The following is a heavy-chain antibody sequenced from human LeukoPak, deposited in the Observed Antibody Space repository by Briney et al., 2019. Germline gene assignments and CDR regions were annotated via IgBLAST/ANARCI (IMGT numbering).Heavy chain of an antibody. CDR2: INSDGSST. CDR1: GFTFSSYW. J-gene: IGHJ4*02. Sequence: GGSLRLSCAASGFTFSSYWMHWVRQAPGKGLVWVSRINSDGSSTSYADSVKGRFTISRDNAKNTLYLQMNSLRAEDTAVYYCAKPGYTYSYGYNYFDYWGQGTLVTVSS. V-gene: IGHV3-74*01. CDR3: AKPGYTYSYGYNYFDY. D-gene: IGHD5-18*01.